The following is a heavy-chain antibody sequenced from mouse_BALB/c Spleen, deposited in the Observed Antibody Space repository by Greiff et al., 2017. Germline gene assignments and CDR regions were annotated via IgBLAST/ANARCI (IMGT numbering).Heavy chain of an antibody. CDR3: VRHDYYGRGVYYAMDY. V-gene: IGHV10-1*02. D-gene: IGHD1-1*01. CDR2: IRSKSNNYAT. Sequence: VQLKESGGGLVQPKGSLKLSCAASGFTFNTYAMNWVRQAPGKGLEWVARIRSKSNNYATYYADSVKDRFTISRDDSQSMLYLQMNNLKTEDTAMYYCVRHDYYGRGVYYAMDYWGQGTSVTVSS. CDR1: GFTFNTYA. J-gene: IGHJ4*01.